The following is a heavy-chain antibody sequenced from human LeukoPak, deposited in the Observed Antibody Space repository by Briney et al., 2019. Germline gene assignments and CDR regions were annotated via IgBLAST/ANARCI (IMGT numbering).Heavy chain of an antibody. CDR2: INPYTGDT. Sequence: ASVKVSCKASGYTFTGHYMHWVRQAPGQGLQWMGWINPYTGDTKYAQNFQGRVTMTRDTSISTGYMEVTRLTSDDTAVYYCARGRWNYGADWFDTWGQGTLVTVSS. V-gene: IGHV1-2*02. D-gene: IGHD3-16*01. J-gene: IGHJ5*02. CDR1: GYTFTGHY. CDR3: ARGRWNYGADWFDT.